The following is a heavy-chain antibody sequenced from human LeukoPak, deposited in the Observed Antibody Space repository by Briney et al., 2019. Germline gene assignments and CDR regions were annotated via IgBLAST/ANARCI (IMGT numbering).Heavy chain of an antibody. V-gene: IGHV3-49*04. J-gene: IGHJ4*02. CDR2: IRSNAYGGTT. CDR3: TRVSGYCSGGSCYSVDY. D-gene: IGHD2-15*01. CDR1: GFTFGDYA. Sequence: GGSLRLSCTASGFTFGDYAMSWVRQAPGKGLEWVGFIRSNAYGGTTEYAASVKGRFTISRDDSKSIAYLQMNSLKTEDTAVYYCTRVSGYCSGGSCYSVDYWGQGTLVTVSS.